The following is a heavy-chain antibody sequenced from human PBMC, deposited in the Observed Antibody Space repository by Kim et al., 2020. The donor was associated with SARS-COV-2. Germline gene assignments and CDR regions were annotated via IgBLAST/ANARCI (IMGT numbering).Heavy chain of an antibody. CDR1: GYTFTTYA. J-gene: IGHJ5*02. V-gene: IGHV7-4-1*01. CDR2: INANTGNP. Sequence: ASVKVSCKASGYTFTTYAINWVRQAPGQGLEWMGWINANTGNPTYAQGFTGRFVFSLDTSVSTAYLQIRSLKAEDTAVYYCARAYSGFDFFWFDPWGQGTLVTVSS. CDR3: ARAYSGFDFFWFDP. D-gene: IGHD5-12*01.